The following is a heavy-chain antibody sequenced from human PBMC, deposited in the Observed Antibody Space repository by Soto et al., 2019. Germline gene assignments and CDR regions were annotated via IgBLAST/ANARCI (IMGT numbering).Heavy chain of an antibody. V-gene: IGHV5-51*01. J-gene: IGHJ4*01. D-gene: IGHD3-22*01. CDR3: ARFLPYDSPHGYILDY. CDR2: VYPADSET. Sequence: PGESLKISCKGSGYAFPNYWIGWLRQMPGKVRELMGMVYPADSETRYSPSFEGQVTFSAAWSTNTAYVQWSRLKASDTAMFYCARFLPYDSPHGYILDYWGQRTLVAVS. CDR1: GYAFPNYW.